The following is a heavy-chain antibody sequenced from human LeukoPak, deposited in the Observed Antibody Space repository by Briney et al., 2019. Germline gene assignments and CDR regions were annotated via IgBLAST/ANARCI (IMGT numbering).Heavy chain of an antibody. D-gene: IGHD4/OR15-4a*01. CDR2: IRSDGSNK. J-gene: IGHJ4*02. CDR3: ATARQGTIWDY. CDR1: GFTFSSYG. V-gene: IGHV3-30*02. Sequence: GGSLRLSCAASGFTFSSYGMHWVRQAPGKGLEWVAFIRSDGSNKYYADSVKGRFTISRDNSKLYLQMNSLRAEDTAVYYCATARQGTIWDYWGQGTLVTVSS.